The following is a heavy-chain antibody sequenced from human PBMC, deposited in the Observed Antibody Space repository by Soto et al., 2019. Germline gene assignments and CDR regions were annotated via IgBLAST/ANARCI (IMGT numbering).Heavy chain of an antibody. CDR1: GGSISSYY. J-gene: IGHJ4*02. V-gene: IGHV4-59*08. Sequence: SETLSLTCTVSGGSISSYYWSWIRQPPGKGLEWIGYIYYSGSTNYNPSLKSRVTISVDTSKNQFSLKLSSVTAADTAVYYCARHRTGTFDYWGQGTLVTVSS. CDR2: IYYSGST. D-gene: IGHD1-1*01. CDR3: ARHRTGTFDY.